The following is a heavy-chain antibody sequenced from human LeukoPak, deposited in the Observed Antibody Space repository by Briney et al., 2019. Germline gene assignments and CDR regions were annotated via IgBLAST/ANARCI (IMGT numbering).Heavy chain of an antibody. CDR3: ARTPSRLYDSSGYYYYFDY. CDR2: IIPIFGKA. Sequence: SVKVSCKASGGTFSSYAISWVRQAPGQGLEWMGGIIPIFGKANYAQKFQGRVTITADESTSTAYMELSSLKSEDTAVYYCARTPSRLYDSSGYYYYFDYWGQGTLVTVSS. J-gene: IGHJ4*02. V-gene: IGHV1-69*01. D-gene: IGHD3-22*01. CDR1: GGTFSSYA.